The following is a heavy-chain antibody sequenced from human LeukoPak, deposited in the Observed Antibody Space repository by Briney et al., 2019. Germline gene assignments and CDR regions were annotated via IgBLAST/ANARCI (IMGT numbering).Heavy chain of an antibody. CDR3: AATYYYDGSGDY. CDR1: GFTFSSYS. D-gene: IGHD3-22*01. CDR2: ISSSSYI. J-gene: IGHJ4*02. V-gene: IGHV3-21*01. Sequence: NPGGSLRLSCAASGFTFSSYSMNWVRQAPGKGLEWFSSISSSSYIYYADSVKGRFTISRDNAKNSLYLLMNSLRTEDTAVYYCAATYYYDGSGDYWGQGTLVTVSS.